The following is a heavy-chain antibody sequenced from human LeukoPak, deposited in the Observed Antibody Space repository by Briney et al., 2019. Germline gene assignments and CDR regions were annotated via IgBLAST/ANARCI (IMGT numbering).Heavy chain of an antibody. V-gene: IGHV1-69*04. Sequence: SVKVSCKASGDTFSSYAISWVRQAPGQGLEWMGRIIPILGIANYAQKFQGRVTITADKSTSTAYMELSSLRSEDTAVYYCARDGELLPAASWFDPWGQGTLVTVSS. CDR1: GDTFSSYA. D-gene: IGHD2-2*01. CDR3: ARDGELLPAASWFDP. J-gene: IGHJ5*02. CDR2: IIPILGIA.